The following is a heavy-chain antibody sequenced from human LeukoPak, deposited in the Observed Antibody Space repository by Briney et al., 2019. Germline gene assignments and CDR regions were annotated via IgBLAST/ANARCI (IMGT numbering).Heavy chain of an antibody. J-gene: IGHJ6*03. CDR3: AREAAAGTFYYYYYMDV. CDR1: GFTFSSYA. V-gene: IGHV3-23*01. D-gene: IGHD6-13*01. CDR2: ISASGAST. Sequence: GGSLRLSCAASGFTFSSYAMNWVRQAPGKGLEWVSVISASGASTYLADSVKGRFTISRDNSKDTLYLEMNGLRAEDTAVYYCAREAAAGTFYYYYYMDVWGKGTTVTVSS.